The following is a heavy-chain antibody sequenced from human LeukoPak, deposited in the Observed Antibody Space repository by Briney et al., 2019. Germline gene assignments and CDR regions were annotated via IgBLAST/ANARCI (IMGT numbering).Heavy chain of an antibody. D-gene: IGHD6-13*01. Sequence: GGSLRLTCVASGLTFSSDWMAWVRQAPGKGLEWVSSTYGDGQSTFYADSVKGRFTISRDNSRNILYLQMNSLRAEDTAIYYCAKDRVPDGRWSIDYWGQGVLVTVSS. V-gene: IGHV3-23*01. J-gene: IGHJ4*02. CDR3: AKDRVPDGRWSIDY. CDR1: GLTFSSDW. CDR2: TYGDGQST.